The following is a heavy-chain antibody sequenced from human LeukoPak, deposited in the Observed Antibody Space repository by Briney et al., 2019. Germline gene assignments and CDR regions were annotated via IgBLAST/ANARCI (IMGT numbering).Heavy chain of an antibody. V-gene: IGHV5-51*01. D-gene: IGHD2-2*01. CDR3: ARRQGCSSTSCPPDY. Sequence: GESLQISCRGSGYSFNTYWIGWVRQLPGKGLEWMGIIYPGDSDTRYSPSFQGQVTMSADKSINTACLQWSSLKASDTAMYYCARRQGCSSTSCPPDYWGQGTLVTVSS. CDR2: IYPGDSDT. CDR1: GYSFNTYW. J-gene: IGHJ4*02.